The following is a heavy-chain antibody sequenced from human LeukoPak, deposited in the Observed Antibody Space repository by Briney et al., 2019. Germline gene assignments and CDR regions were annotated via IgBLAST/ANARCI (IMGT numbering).Heavy chain of an antibody. V-gene: IGHV3-23*01. Sequence: PGGSLRLSCAASGFTFNSYAMSWVRQAPGKGLEWVSTISGNTYNTYYADSVKGRFTISRDNSKNTLYLQMNSLRAEDTAIYYCAKRASEVTTPYYYYFYMDVWGKGTTVTVSS. CDR1: GFTFNSYA. CDR2: ISGNTYNT. J-gene: IGHJ6*03. D-gene: IGHD4-17*01. CDR3: AKRASEVTTPYYYYFYMDV.